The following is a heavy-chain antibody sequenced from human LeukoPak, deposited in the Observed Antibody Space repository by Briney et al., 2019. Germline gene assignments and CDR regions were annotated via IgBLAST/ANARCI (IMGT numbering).Heavy chain of an antibody. CDR1: GYTFTGYY. CDR3: ARDKPAEAALDF. CDR2: INPNSGGT. V-gene: IGHV1-2*02. J-gene: IGHJ4*02. Sequence: ASVKVSCKASGYTFTGYYIHWVRQAPGQGLEWMGWINPNSGGTDYAQKFQGRVTMTRDRSINTAYMDLRSLTYDDTAVYYCARDKPAEAALDFWGQGTLVTVSS.